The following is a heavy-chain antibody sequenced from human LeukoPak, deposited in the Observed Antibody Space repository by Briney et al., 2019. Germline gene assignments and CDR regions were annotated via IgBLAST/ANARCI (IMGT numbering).Heavy chain of an antibody. Sequence: PGGSLRLSCAASGFTFSSYGMHWVRQAPGNGLEWVAVISYDGSNKYYADSVKGRFTISRDNSKNTLYLQMNSLRAEDTAVYYCAKDASVLLWFGELSTLDYWGQGTLVTVSS. CDR1: GFTFSSYG. D-gene: IGHD3-10*01. CDR3: AKDASVLLWFGELSTLDY. V-gene: IGHV3-30*18. CDR2: ISYDGSNK. J-gene: IGHJ4*02.